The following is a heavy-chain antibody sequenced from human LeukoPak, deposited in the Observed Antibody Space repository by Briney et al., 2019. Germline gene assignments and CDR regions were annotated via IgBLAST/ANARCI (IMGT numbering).Heavy chain of an antibody. Sequence: SETLSLTCTVSGGSISSGGYYWSWIRQHPGKGLEWIGYIYYSGSTYYNPSLKSRVTISVDTSKNQFSLKLSSVTAADTAVYYCARGGRSAFDIWGQGTMVTVSS. D-gene: IGHD2-15*01. CDR1: GGSISSGGYY. CDR3: ARGGRSAFDI. V-gene: IGHV4-31*03. J-gene: IGHJ3*02. CDR2: IYYSGST.